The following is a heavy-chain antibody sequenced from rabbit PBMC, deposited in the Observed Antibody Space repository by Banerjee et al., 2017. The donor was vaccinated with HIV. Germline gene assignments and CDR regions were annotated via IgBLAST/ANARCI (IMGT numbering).Heavy chain of an antibody. V-gene: IGHV1S40*01. J-gene: IGHJ4*01. CDR1: GIDFSSRA. D-gene: IGHD5-1*01. Sequence: QSLEESGGDLVKPGASLTLTCKASGIDFSSRAMCWVRQAPGKGLEGVGTIYGGSSGSTYYASWAKGRFTISKTSSTTVTLQMTSLTAADTATYFCARGGSYGSPLWGPGTLVTV. CDR3: ARGGSYGSPL. CDR2: IYGGSSGST.